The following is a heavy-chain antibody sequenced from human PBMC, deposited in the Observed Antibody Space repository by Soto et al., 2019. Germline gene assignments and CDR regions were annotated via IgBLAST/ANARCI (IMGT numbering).Heavy chain of an antibody. D-gene: IGHD4-17*01. CDR2: ITTSANSYAT. J-gene: IGHJ6*02. Sequence: EVQLVESGGGLVQPGGSLKLSCAASGFTFSGSDMHWDRQASGKGLEWVGHITTSANSYATEHAASVSGRFTISRDDSKNTAYLQMASLKTEDTAVYYYMETLTRMDVWCQGTTVTVSS. CDR3: METLTRMDV. V-gene: IGHV3-73*01. CDR1: GFTFSGSD.